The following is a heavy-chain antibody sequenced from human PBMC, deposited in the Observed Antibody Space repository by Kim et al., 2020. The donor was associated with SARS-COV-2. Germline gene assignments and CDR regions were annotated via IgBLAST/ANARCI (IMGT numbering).Heavy chain of an antibody. D-gene: IGHD2-2*01. CDR3: ARTPAWGYGMDV. J-gene: IGHJ6*02. V-gene: IGHV1-3*01. Sequence: ASVKVSCKASGYTFRDYAVHWVRQAPGQRLEWMGWNNSGNGKPNYSQKFQGRVTMTRDTSANTAYMELSSLTSEDTAVYYCARTPAWGYGMDVWGQGTTV. CDR2: NNSGNGKP. CDR1: GYTFRDYA.